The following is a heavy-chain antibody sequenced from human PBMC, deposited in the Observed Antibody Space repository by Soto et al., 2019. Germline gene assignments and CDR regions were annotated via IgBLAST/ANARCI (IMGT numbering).Heavy chain of an antibody. D-gene: IGHD2-15*01. J-gene: IGHJ6*02. CDR1: GYTFISNG. CDR3: ARVSSSIVVVPDYGMDV. V-gene: IGHV1-18*04. CDR2: ISGKNGNT. Sequence: QVQLVQSGVEVKKPGASVKVSCKASGYTFISNGISWVRQAPGQGLEWMRWISGKNGNTNYAQKLQGRVTLTTDTSTSTAYMELRSLRSDDTALYYCARVSSSIVVVPDYGMDVWGQGTTVTVSS.